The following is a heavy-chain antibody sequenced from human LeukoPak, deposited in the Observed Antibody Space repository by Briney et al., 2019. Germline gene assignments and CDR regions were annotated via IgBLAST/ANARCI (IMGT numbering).Heavy chain of an antibody. V-gene: IGHV3-11*04. CDR2: ISSSGSTI. CDR1: GFTFTDYY. D-gene: IGHD5-18*01. Sequence: GGSLRLSCAASGFTFTDYYMSWIRQAPGKGLEWLSYISSSGSTIYYADSVKGRFTISRDNAKTSLYLQMNSLRAEDTAVYYCARDLSGVTGYTYGRGIDYWGQGTLVTVSS. CDR3: ARDLSGVTGYTYGRGIDY. J-gene: IGHJ4*02.